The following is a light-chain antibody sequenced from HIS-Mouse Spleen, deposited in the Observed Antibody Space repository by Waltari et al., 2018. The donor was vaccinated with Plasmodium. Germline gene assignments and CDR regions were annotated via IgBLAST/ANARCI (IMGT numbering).Light chain of an antibody. V-gene: IGKV1-5*03. CDR2: KES. Sequence: DIQMTQSPSTLSASVGDSVTITCRASQSISSWLAWYQQKPGKAPKLLIYKESSLESGVPSRFSGSGSGTEFILTISSLQPDDFATYYCKQYNSYYTFGQGTKLEIK. J-gene: IGKJ2*01. CDR1: QSISSW. CDR3: KQYNSYYT.